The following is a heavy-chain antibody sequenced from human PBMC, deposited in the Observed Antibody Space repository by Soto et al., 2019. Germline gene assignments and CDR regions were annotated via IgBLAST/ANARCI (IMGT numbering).Heavy chain of an antibody. CDR3: ARGRQWLTYNWFDP. D-gene: IGHD6-19*01. Sequence: PSETLSLTCAVYGGSFSSYYWSWIRQPPGKGLEWIGEINHSGSTNYNPSLKSRVTISVDTSKNQFSLKLSSVTAADTAVYYCARGRQWLTYNWFDPWGQGTLVTVSS. CDR2: INHSGST. CDR1: GGSFSSYY. J-gene: IGHJ5*02. V-gene: IGHV4-34*01.